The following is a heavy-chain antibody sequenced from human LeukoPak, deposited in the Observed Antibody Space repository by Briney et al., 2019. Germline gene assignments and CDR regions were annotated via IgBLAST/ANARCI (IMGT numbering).Heavy chain of an antibody. CDR3: TREGRSSNWADWYFDL. Sequence: GGSLRLSCAASGFTFSSYWMHWVRQAPGKGLEWVSAIGTVGDTYYPGSVKGRFTISRDDAKNSLYLQMDNLRAGDTAIYYCTREGRSSNWADWYFDLWGRGTLVTVSS. J-gene: IGHJ2*01. CDR1: GFTFSSYW. D-gene: IGHD6-13*01. V-gene: IGHV3-13*01. CDR2: IGTVGDT.